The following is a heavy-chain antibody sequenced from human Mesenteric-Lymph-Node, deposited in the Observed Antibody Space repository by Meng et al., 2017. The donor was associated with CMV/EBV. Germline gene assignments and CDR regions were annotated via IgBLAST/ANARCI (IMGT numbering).Heavy chain of an antibody. CDR1: GFTFSSYA. J-gene: IGHJ4*02. CDR3: TRHAVSCSSTSCYTPPFDY. V-gene: IGHV3-30-3*01. CDR2: ISYDGSNK. Sequence: GESLKISCAASGFTFSSYAMHWVRQAPGKGLEWVAVISYDGSNKYYADSVKGRFTISRDDSKNTAYLQMNSLKTEDTAVYYCTRHAVSCSSTSCYTPPFDYWGQGTLVTVSS. D-gene: IGHD2-2*02.